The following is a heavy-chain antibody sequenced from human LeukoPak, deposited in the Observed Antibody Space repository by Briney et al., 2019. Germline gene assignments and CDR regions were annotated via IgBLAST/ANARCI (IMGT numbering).Heavy chain of an antibody. CDR2: ISPTGEGT. Sequence: GGSLRLSCAASGFTFSNYAMGWVRQAPGRGLEWVSTISPTGEGTHYADSVKGRFTISRDNSKNTLSLEMNSLRADDTATYYCARDAGGAWPFDYWGQGTRVIVSS. CDR3: ARDAGGAWPFDY. J-gene: IGHJ4*02. CDR1: GFTFSNYA. D-gene: IGHD4-17*01. V-gene: IGHV3-23*01.